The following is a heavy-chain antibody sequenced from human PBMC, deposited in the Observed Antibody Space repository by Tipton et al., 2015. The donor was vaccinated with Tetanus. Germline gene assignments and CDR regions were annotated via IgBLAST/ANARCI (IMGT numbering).Heavy chain of an antibody. Sequence: VQLVQSGAEVKKPGESLRISCKGSGYNFISYWIAWVRHMPGKGLEWMGVIYPADSDIRSSPSFQGQVTMSVDKSTSTAYLQWRSLKASDTAMYYCARGIDIVVVPGVTRADWFYPWGQGTLVTVSS. V-gene: IGHV5-51*01. CDR2: IYPADSDI. CDR1: GYNFISYW. J-gene: IGHJ5*02. CDR3: ARGIDIVVVPGVTRADWFYP. D-gene: IGHD2-2*01.